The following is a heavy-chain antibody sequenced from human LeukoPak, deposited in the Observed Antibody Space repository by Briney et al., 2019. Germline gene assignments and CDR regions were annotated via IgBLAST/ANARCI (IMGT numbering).Heavy chain of an antibody. V-gene: IGHV5-51*01. CDR3: ARVMRAIVVVTAPLWYYGMDV. D-gene: IGHD2-21*02. CDR2: IYPGDSDN. Sequence: GESLQISCQGSGYRFPSYWIGWVRRMPGKGLEWKGIIYPGDSDNRYSPSFQGQVTISTDKSVSTAYLQWSSLKASDTAMYYCARVMRAIVVVTAPLWYYGMDVWGQGTTVTVSS. CDR1: GYRFPSYW. J-gene: IGHJ6*02.